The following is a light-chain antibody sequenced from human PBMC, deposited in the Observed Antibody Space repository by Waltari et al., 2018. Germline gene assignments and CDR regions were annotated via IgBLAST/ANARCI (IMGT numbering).Light chain of an antibody. CDR3: QQYYSTPF. V-gene: IGKV4-1*01. J-gene: IGKJ4*01. CDR2: WAS. CDR1: QSVLYSSNNKNY. Sequence: DIVMTQSPDSLAGSLGERATINCKSSQSVLYSSNNKNYLAWYQQTPGQPPKLLIYWASTRESGVPDRCSGSGSGTDFTLTISSLQAEDVAVYYCQQYYSTPFFGGGTKVEIK.